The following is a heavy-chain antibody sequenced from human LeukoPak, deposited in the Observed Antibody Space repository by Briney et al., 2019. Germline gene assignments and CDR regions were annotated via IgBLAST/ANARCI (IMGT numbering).Heavy chain of an antibody. D-gene: IGHD1-26*01. J-gene: IGHJ6*02. V-gene: IGHV3-13*01. CDR3: ARGGGSAYYYYGMDV. Sequence: GGSLRLSCAASGFTFSSYDMHWVRQATGKGLEWVSAIGTAGDTYYPGSVKGRFTISRENAKNSLYLQMNSLRAGDTAVYYCARGGGSAYYYYGMDVWGQGTTVTVSS. CDR1: GFTFSSYD. CDR2: IGTAGDT.